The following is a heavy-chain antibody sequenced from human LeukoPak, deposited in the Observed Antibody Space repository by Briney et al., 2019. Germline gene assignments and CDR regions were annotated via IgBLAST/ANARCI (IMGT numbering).Heavy chain of an antibody. J-gene: IGHJ4*02. V-gene: IGHV4-59*01. CDR1: GGSISSYY. D-gene: IGHD3-16*02. CDR3: ARGYYDYVWGSYRPMPFDY. CDR2: IYYSGST. Sequence: PSETLSLTCTVSGGSISSYYWSWIRQPPGKGLEWIGYIYYSGSTNYSPSLKSRVTISVDTSKNQFSLKLSSVTAADTAVYYCARGYYDYVWGSYRPMPFDYWGQGTLVTVSS.